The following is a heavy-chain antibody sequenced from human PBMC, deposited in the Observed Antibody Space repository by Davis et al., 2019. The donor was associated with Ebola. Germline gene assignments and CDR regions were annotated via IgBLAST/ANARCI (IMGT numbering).Heavy chain of an antibody. D-gene: IGHD3-3*01. CDR2: ISAYNGNT. V-gene: IGHV1-18*04. CDR3: ARTPLEWLFKDPFDR. CDR1: GYTSTSYG. Sequence: AASVKVSCKASGYTSTSYGISWVRQAPGQGLEWMGWISAYNGNTNYAQKLQGRVTMTTDTSTSTAYMELSRLRSDDTAVYYCARTPLEWLFKDPFDRWGQGTLVTVSS. J-gene: IGHJ5*02.